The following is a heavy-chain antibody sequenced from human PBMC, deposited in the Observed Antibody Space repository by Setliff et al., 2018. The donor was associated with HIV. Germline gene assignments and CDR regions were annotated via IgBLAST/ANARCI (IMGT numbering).Heavy chain of an antibody. CDR3: ARGDYGSGSYYPYYFYYGMDV. V-gene: IGHV1-24*01. Sequence: GASVKVSCKVSGYTLTELSRHWVRQAPGKGLEWMGGFDPEDGNTNYAQKLQGRVTMTTDTSTSTAYMELSSLRSEDTAVYYCARGDYGSGSYYPYYFYYGMDVWGQGTTVTVSS. J-gene: IGHJ6*02. D-gene: IGHD3-10*01. CDR1: GYTLTELS. CDR2: FDPEDGNT.